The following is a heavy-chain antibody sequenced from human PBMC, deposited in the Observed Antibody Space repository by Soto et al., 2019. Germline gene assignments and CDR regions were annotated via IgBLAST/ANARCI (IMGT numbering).Heavy chain of an antibody. CDR2: IDPSDSYT. CDR3: ATLPSGSYLWDAFDI. CDR1: GYSFTSYW. V-gene: IGHV5-10-1*01. J-gene: IGHJ3*02. Sequence: LGESLKISCKGSGYSFTSYWISWVRQMPGKGLEWMGRIDPSDSYTNYSPSFQGHVTISADKSISTAYLQWSSLKASDTAMYYCATLPSGSYLWDAFDIWGQGTMVTVSS. D-gene: IGHD1-26*01.